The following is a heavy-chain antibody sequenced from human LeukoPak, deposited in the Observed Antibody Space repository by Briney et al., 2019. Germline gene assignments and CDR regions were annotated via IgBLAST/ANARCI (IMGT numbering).Heavy chain of an antibody. CDR2: IYPSGST. V-gene: IGHV4-4*07. J-gene: IGHJ4*02. D-gene: IGHD3-3*01. CDR3: ARGALEWLFDY. CDR1: GGTFSSFY. Sequence: WETLALTCSVSGGTFSSFYWTGLRQPAGKVLEWIGRIYPSGSTNYNPSLKSRVTMSVDTSKNQFSLSLTSVTAADTAVYYCARGALEWLFDYWGQGTLVTVSS.